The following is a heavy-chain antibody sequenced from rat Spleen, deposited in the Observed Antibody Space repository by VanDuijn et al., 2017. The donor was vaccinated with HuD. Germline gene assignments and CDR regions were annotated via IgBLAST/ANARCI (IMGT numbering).Heavy chain of an antibody. J-gene: IGHJ2*01. CDR3: TREDYVLTD. Sequence: EVQLVESGGGLVQPGRSLKLSCAASGFSFSSFAMAWVRQAPGKGLEWVASITSNGGNTYYPDSVKGRFTISRDNTKSTLYLRMNSLRSEDTAIYYCTREDYVLTDWGQGVMVTVSS. V-gene: IGHV5-46*01. D-gene: IGHD1-12*01. CDR2: ITSNGGNT. CDR1: GFSFSSFA.